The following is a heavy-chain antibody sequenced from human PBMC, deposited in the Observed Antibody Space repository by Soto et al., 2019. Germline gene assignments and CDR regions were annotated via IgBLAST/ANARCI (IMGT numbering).Heavy chain of an antibody. Sequence: PGGSLRLSCAVSGFTFDDNAMHWVRQAPEKGLEWVSGINWKSDIGYADSVKGRFTISRDNAENSLYLQMNSLRAEDTASYFCARSWSGSTSGRVDVWGQGTTVTVSP. CDR3: ARSWSGSTSGRVDV. V-gene: IGHV3-9*01. D-gene: IGHD3-3*01. CDR1: GFTFDDNA. J-gene: IGHJ6*01. CDR2: INWKSDI.